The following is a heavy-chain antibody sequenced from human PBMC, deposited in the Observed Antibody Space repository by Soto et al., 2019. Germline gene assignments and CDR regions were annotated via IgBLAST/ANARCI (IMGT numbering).Heavy chain of an antibody. J-gene: IGHJ6*02. CDR1: GYSFTSYW. CDR3: ARRFGVSKRGYYYYGMDV. D-gene: IGHD3-3*01. Sequence: ESLKISCKGSGYSFTSYWIGWVRQMPGKGLEWMGIIYPGDSDTRYSPSFQGQVTISADKSISTAYLQWSSLKASDAAMYYCARRFGVSKRGYYYYGMDVWGQGTTVTVSS. CDR2: IYPGDSDT. V-gene: IGHV5-51*01.